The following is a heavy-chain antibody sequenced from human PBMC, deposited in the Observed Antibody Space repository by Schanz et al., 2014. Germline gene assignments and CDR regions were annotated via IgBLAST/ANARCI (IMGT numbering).Heavy chain of an antibody. CDR1: GGSISSGGYF. D-gene: IGHD6-25*01. CDR2: IDYRGIP. V-gene: IGHV4-31*03. Sequence: QVQLQESGPGLVKPSQTLSLTCSVSGGSISSGGYFWTWIRQHPGKGLEWIGHIDYRGIPYYNESLKSRLTISLHASENQFSLQLTSVTAADTAVYYCARVRPGFAIDPWGQGTLVTVSS. J-gene: IGHJ5*02. CDR3: ARVRPGFAIDP.